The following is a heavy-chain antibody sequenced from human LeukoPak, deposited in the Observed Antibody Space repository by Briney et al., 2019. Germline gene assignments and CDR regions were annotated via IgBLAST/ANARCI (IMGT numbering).Heavy chain of an antibody. J-gene: IGHJ4*02. Sequence: GGSLRLSCAASGFTFSSYRMNWVRQAPGKGLEWVSYISSSSSTIYYADSVKGRFTISRDNAKNSLYLQMNSLRAEDTAVYYCARDSKVRGGDYWGQGTLVTVSS. CDR3: ARDSKVRGGDY. CDR1: GFTFSSYR. CDR2: ISSSSSTI. D-gene: IGHD3-10*01. V-gene: IGHV3-48*01.